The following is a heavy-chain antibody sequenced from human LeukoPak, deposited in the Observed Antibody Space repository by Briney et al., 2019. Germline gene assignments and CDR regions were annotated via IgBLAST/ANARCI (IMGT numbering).Heavy chain of an antibody. CDR2: IIPIFRTA. CDR1: GGTFSSYA. V-gene: IGHV1-69*06. Sequence: SVKVSCKASGGTFSSYAISWVRQAPGQGLEWMGGIIPIFRTANYAQKFQGRLTITADKSTSTAYMELSSLRSDDTAVYYCASATLRCSGGGCYEMDVWGKGTTVTVS. J-gene: IGHJ6*03. D-gene: IGHD2-15*01. CDR3: ASATLRCSGGGCYEMDV.